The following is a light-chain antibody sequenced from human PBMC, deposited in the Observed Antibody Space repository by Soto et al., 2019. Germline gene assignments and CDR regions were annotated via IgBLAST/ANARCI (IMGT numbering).Light chain of an antibody. V-gene: IGLV4-69*01. CDR2: LDSDGSH. CDR1: SGHSSDS. Sequence: QPVLTQSPSASASLGASVTLTCTLNSGHSSDSIAWHQHQPDKGPRYLMNLDSDGSHTKGDGIPDRFSGSSSGAERYLTISSLQSEDEGDYYCQTWGAGIVVFGGGTKLTVL. CDR3: QTWGAGIVV. J-gene: IGLJ3*02.